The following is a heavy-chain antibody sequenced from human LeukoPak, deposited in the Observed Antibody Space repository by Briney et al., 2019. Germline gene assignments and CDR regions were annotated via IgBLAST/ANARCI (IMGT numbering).Heavy chain of an antibody. CDR1: GDSVSSNSAA. J-gene: IGHJ4*02. Sequence: SQTLSLTCAISGDSVSSNSAAWNWIRQSPSRGLEWRGRTYYRSKGYNNYAESVKSRITIDPDTSKNQFSLQLNSVTPKDTAVYYCARGGGAIDCWGQRTLVTVSS. CDR2: TYYRSKGYN. CDR3: ARGGGAIDC. V-gene: IGHV6-1*01. D-gene: IGHD2-15*01.